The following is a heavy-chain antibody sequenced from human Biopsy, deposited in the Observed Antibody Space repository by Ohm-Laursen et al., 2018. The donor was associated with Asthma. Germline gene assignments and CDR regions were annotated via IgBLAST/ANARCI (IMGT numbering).Heavy chain of an antibody. CDR1: GFTFSNAW. V-gene: IGHV3-23*01. D-gene: IGHD6-19*01. CDR2: ISGGGHST. J-gene: IGHJ4*02. Sequence: SLRLSCAASGFTFSNAWMSWVRRAPGKGLEWVAVISGGGHSTNYADSVRGRFTVPRDDSRDTLYLHLNSLTAEDTAVYFCARGGYCSGVTCFPFDRWGQGTRVSVSS. CDR3: ARGGYCSGVTCFPFDR.